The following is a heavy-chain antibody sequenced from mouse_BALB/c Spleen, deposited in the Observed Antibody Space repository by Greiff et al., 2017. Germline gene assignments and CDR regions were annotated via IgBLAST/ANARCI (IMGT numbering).Heavy chain of an antibody. V-gene: IGHV1-9*01. J-gene: IGHJ2*01. CDR2: ILPGSGST. CDR3: ARRTATRGYFDY. CDR1: GYTFSSYW. Sequence: QVQLQQSGAELMKPGASVKISCKATGYTFSSYWIEWVKQRPGHGLEWIGEILPGSGSTNYNEKFKGKATFTADTSSNTAYMQLSSLTSEDSAVYYCARRTATRGYFDYWGQGTTLTVSS. D-gene: IGHD1-2*01.